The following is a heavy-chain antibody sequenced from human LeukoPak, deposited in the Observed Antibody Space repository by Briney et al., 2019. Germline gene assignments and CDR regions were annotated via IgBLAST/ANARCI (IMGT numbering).Heavy chain of an antibody. V-gene: IGHV3-9*01. J-gene: IGHJ3*02. CDR2: ISWNSGSI. CDR3: ARDPDYGDSAGAFDI. D-gene: IGHD4-17*01. Sequence: PGGSLRLSCAASGFTFDDYAMHWVRQAPGKGLEWVSGISWNSGSIGYADSAKGRFTISRDNAKNSLYLQMNSLRAEDTAAYYCARDPDYGDSAGAFDIWGQGTMVTVSS. CDR1: GFTFDDYA.